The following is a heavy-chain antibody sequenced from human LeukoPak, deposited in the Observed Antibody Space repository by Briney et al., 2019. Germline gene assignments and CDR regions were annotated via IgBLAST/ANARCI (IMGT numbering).Heavy chain of an antibody. D-gene: IGHD4-11*01. CDR3: ARVDYILDY. V-gene: IGHV4-38-2*01. Sequence: PSETLSLTCAVSRYSISSGYHWAWIRQPPGKGLEWIGSIYRSGSAYYNPSLKSRVTISVDTSKNQFSLRLTSVTAADTAVYYCARVDYILDYWGQGTLVTVSS. J-gene: IGHJ4*02. CDR1: RYSISSGYH. CDR2: IYRSGSA.